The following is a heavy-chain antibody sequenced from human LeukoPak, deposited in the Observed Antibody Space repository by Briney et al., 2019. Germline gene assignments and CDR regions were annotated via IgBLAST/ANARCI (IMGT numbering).Heavy chain of an antibody. V-gene: IGHV4-4*07. CDR2: IYTSGST. CDR3: ARDLVWFGEGDWFDP. CDR1: GGSISSYY. J-gene: IGHJ5*02. D-gene: IGHD3-10*01. Sequence: SETLSLTCTVSGGSISSYYWSWIRQPAGKGLGWIGRIYTSGSTNYNPSLKSRVTMSVDASKNQFSLKLSSVTAADTAVYYCARDLVWFGEGDWFDPWGQGTLVTVSS.